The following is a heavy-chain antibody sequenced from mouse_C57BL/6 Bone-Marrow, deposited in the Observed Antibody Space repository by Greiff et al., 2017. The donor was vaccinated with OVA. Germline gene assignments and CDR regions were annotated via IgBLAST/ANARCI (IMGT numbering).Heavy chain of an antibody. V-gene: IGHV1-59*01. CDR2: IDPSDSYT. CDR1: GYTFTSYW. J-gene: IGHJ2*01. Sequence: QVQLQQPGAELVRPGTSVKLSCKASGYTFTSYWMHWVKQRPGQGLEWIGVIDPSDSYTNYNQKFKGKATLTVDTSSSTAYMQRSSLTSEDSAVYYCARWTTVVATRGYWGQGTTLTVSS. CDR3: ARWTTVVATRGY. D-gene: IGHD1-1*01.